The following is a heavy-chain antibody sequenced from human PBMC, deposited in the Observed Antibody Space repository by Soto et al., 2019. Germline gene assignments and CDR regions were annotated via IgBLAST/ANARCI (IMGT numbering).Heavy chain of an antibody. D-gene: IGHD6-13*01. Sequence: SETLSLTCAVYGGSFSGYYWSWIRQPPGKGLEWIGEINHSGSTNYNPSLKSRVTISVDTPKNQFSLKLSSVTAADTAVYYCASSFAAGTYYYYYGMDVWGQGTTVTVSS. CDR3: ASSFAAGTYYYYYGMDV. CDR2: INHSGST. CDR1: GGSFSGYY. V-gene: IGHV4-34*01. J-gene: IGHJ6*02.